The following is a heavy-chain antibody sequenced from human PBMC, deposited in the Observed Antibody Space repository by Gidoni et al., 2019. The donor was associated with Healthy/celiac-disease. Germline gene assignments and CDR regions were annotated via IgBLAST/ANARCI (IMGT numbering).Heavy chain of an antibody. V-gene: IGHV3-43*01. Sequence: CAASGFTFDDYTMLWVRQAPGKGLGWVSLSSWDGGSTYYADAVKGRFTISRDNSKTYLYLQMNSLRTEDTALYYCAKGPKPSGPPAYYYYYGMDVWGQGTTVTVSS. D-gene: IGHD3-10*01. CDR2: SSWDGGST. CDR3: AKGPKPSGPPAYYYYYGMDV. CDR1: GFTFDDYT. J-gene: IGHJ6*02.